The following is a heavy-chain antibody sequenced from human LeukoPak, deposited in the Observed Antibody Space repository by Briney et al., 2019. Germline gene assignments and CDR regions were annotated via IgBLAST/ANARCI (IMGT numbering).Heavy chain of an antibody. Sequence: SVKVSCKASGGTFSSYAITWVRQAPGQGLEWMGGIIPIFGTANYAQKFQGRVTITADESTSTAYMELSSLRFEDTAVYYCAKIYCSSTSCHDGRGWFDPWGQGTLVTVSS. D-gene: IGHD2-2*01. CDR1: GGTFSSYA. CDR3: AKIYCSSTSCHDGRGWFDP. V-gene: IGHV1-69*13. CDR2: IIPIFGTA. J-gene: IGHJ5*02.